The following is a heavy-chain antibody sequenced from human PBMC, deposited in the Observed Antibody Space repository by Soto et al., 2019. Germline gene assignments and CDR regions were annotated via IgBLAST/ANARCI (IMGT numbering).Heavy chain of an antibody. D-gene: IGHD3-10*01. CDR1: GFTFSSHA. J-gene: IGHJ4*02. CDR3: LRGRYGSQIH. V-gene: IGHV3-53*04. CDR2: LYSGGAT. Sequence: GGSLRLSCAASGFTFSSHAMTWIRQAPGKGPEWVSLLYSGGATHYAASVKGRFTISSHSSQNTLFLQMNSLRTEDTATYYCLRGRYGSQIHWGQGTKVTVSS.